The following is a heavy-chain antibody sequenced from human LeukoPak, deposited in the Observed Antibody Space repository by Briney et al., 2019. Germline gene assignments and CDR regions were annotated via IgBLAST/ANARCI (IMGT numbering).Heavy chain of an antibody. J-gene: IGHJ4*02. CDR3: ARDSRARHIVVVTAIPAMFDY. Sequence: GGSLRLSCAASGFTFSSYGMHWVRQAPGKGLEWVAVISYDGSNKYYADSVKGRFTISRDNSENTLYLQMNSLRAEDTAVYYCARDSRARHIVVVTAIPAMFDYWGQGTLVTVSS. CDR2: ISYDGSNK. V-gene: IGHV3-30*19. D-gene: IGHD2-21*02. CDR1: GFTFSSYG.